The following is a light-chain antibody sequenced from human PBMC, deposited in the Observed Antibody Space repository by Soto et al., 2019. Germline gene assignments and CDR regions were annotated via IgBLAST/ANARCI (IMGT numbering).Light chain of an antibody. CDR2: DAS. CDR1: RSISDW. CDR3: LQYSSHSWT. J-gene: IGKJ1*01. V-gene: IGKV1-5*01. Sequence: DIQMTQSPSSLSRCVGDRVTITCRASRSISDWLAWYQQKPGKPPELLIFDASNLKSGVSSRFSGSGSGTEFTLTISRLQPDDVATYYCLQYSSHSWTFGQGTKVDIK.